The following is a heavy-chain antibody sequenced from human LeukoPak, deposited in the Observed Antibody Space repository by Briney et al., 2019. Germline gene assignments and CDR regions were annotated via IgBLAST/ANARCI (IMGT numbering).Heavy chain of an antibody. V-gene: IGHV3-53*01. CDR1: GLIVSSNY. CDR2: IYSGGST. J-gene: IGHJ4*02. D-gene: IGHD6-19*01. CDR3: ARYTHSSGFDY. Sequence: GGSLRLSCAASGLIVSSNYMSWVRQAPGKGLEWVSVIYSGGSTYYPDSVKGRFTISRDNSKNTLYLQMNSLRAEDTAVYYCARYTHSSGFDYWGQGTLVTVSS.